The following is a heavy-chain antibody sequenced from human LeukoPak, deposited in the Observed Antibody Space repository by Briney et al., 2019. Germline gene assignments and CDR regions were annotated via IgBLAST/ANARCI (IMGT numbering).Heavy chain of an antibody. V-gene: IGHV1-2*02. J-gene: IGHJ5*02. CDR2: INPNSGGT. Sequence: GASVKVSCKASGYTFTAYFMHWVRQAPGQRIEGMGWINPNSGGTDYAQKFQGRVTMTRDTSIITVYMELSRLRSDDTAAYYCARDGGWYQLLYCFDPWGQGTLVTVSS. D-gene: IGHD2-2*01. CDR3: ARDGGWYQLLYCFDP. CDR1: GYTFTAYF.